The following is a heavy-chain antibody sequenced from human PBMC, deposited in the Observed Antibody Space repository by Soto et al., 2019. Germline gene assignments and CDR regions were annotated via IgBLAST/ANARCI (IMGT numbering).Heavy chain of an antibody. D-gene: IGHD1-26*01. CDR1: GLTFTNYN. Sequence: PGGSLRLSCAVSGLTFTNYNVNWVRQAPGKGLEWVSFISASGTYIYYADSVKGRFTISRDNAKNSLFLQVNSLRAEDTAVYYCARDSGRFYIDHWGQGTLVTVSS. CDR2: ISASGTYI. V-gene: IGHV3-21*01. CDR3: ARDSGRFYIDH. J-gene: IGHJ4*02.